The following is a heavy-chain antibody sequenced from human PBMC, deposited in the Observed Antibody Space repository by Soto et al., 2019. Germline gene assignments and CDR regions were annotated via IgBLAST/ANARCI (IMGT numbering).Heavy chain of an antibody. CDR2: ISSDGSKK. CDR3: AMVLYGGSSRFDY. CDR1: GFTFSNNG. D-gene: IGHD2-15*01. Sequence: QVQLVESGGGVVQPGRSLRLSCVASGFTFSNNGIHWVRQAPGKGLEWVAVISSDGSKKYYADSVKGRFTISRDNSKNTLYLQMNSLRAEDTAVYYCAMVLYGGSSRFDYWVQGTLVTVSS. J-gene: IGHJ4*02. V-gene: IGHV3-30*03.